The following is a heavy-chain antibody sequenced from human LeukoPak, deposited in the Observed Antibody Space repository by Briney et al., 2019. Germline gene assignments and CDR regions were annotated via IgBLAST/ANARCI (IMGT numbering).Heavy chain of an antibody. CDR2: IAGSNSSV. Sequence: PGGSLRLSCAASGFSFSTYAMDWVRQAPGKGLEWVSSIAGSNSSVYYADSVKGRFTISRDDAKNSLYLQMNSLRAEDTAVYYCASHYGSGSSPFDYWGQGTLVTVSS. V-gene: IGHV3-21*01. CDR1: GFSFSTYA. J-gene: IGHJ4*02. D-gene: IGHD3-10*01. CDR3: ASHYGSGSSPFDY.